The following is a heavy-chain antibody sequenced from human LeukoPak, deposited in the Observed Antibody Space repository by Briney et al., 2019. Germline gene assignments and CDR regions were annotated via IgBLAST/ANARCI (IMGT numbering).Heavy chain of an antibody. D-gene: IGHD3-3*01. CDR3: AKDSKGGITIFGVVTLGAFDI. Sequence: GRSLRLSCAASGFTFSSYAMHWVRQAPGEGLEWVAVISYDGSNKYYADSVKGRFTISRDNSKNTLYLQMNSLRAEDTAVYYCAKDSKGGITIFGVVTLGAFDIWGQGTMVTVSS. CDR1: GFTFSSYA. CDR2: ISYDGSNK. V-gene: IGHV3-30*04. J-gene: IGHJ3*02.